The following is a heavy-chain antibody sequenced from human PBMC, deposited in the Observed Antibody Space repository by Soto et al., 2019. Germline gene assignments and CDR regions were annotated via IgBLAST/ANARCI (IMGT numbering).Heavy chain of an antibody. Sequence: EVQLVESGGGLVQPGGSLRLSCAASGFTFSSYSMNWVRQAPGKGLEWVSYISSSSSTIYYADSVKGRFTISRDNAKNSLYLQMNSLRDEDTDVYYCARDGRFLEWLLFVYWGQGTLVTVSS. V-gene: IGHV3-48*02. CDR1: GFTFSSYS. CDR3: ARDGRFLEWLLFVY. J-gene: IGHJ4*02. D-gene: IGHD3-3*01. CDR2: ISSSSSTI.